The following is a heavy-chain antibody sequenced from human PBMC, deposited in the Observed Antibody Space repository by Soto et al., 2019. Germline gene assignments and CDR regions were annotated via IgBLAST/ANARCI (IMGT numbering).Heavy chain of an antibody. J-gene: IGHJ4*02. CDR2: ISDDGSNT. V-gene: IGHV3-30-3*01. CDR1: GFTFSKYT. D-gene: IGHD3-3*01. CDR3: AREVYYVFWSGFNTHPYYFDD. Sequence: QVQLVESGGGVVQPGRSLRLSCAASGFTFSKYTMHWVRQAPGKGLEWVAAISDDGSNTYYADYVKGRFTISRDNSKNTLYLQMNSLSNEDTAVHYCAREVYYVFWSGFNTHPYYFDDWGQGTLVTVSS.